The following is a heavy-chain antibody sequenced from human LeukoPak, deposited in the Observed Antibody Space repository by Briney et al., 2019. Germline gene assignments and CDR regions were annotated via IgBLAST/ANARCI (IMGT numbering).Heavy chain of an antibody. J-gene: IGHJ4*02. CDR1: EFIVNNNY. CDR3: AKDLYDSSGSRYDY. CDR2: IYSGGNT. Sequence: GGSLRLSCAASEFIVNNNYMTWVRQAPGKGLEWVSVIYSGGNTYYADSVKGRFTIFRDNSKNSLYLQMNSLRAEDTAVYYCAKDLYDSSGSRYDYWGQGTLVTVSS. V-gene: IGHV3-53*01. D-gene: IGHD3-22*01.